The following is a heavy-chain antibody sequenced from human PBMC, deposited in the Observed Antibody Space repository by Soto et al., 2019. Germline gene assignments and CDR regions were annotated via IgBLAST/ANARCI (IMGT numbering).Heavy chain of an antibody. CDR2: TYYRSKWYN. Sequence: SQTLSLTCAISGDSVSSNSAAWNWIRQSPSRGLEWLGRTYYRSKWYNDYAVSVKSRITINPDTSKNQFSLQLNSVTPEDTAVYYCARDLSGSSSPPSSSWFDPSGQGTLVTVSS. CDR1: GDSVSSNSAA. CDR3: ARDLSGSSSPPSSSWFDP. D-gene: IGHD6-13*01. V-gene: IGHV6-1*01. J-gene: IGHJ5*02.